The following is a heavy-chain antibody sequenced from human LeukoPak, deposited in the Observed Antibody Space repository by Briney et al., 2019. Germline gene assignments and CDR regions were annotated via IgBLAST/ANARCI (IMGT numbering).Heavy chain of an antibody. V-gene: IGHV4-39*01. CDR1: GGSISSSSYY. Sequence: SETLSLTCTVSGGSISSSSYYWGWIRQPPGKGLEWIGSIYYSGSTYYNPSLKGRVTISVDTSKNQFSLKLSSVTAADTAVYYCATQSDIVVVPAAMVGGDYWGQGTLVTVSS. D-gene: IGHD2-2*01. CDR3: ATQSDIVVVPAAMVGGDY. J-gene: IGHJ4*02. CDR2: IYYSGST.